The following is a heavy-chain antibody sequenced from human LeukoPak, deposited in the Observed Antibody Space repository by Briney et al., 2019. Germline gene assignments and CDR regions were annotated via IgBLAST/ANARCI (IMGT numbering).Heavy chain of an antibody. Sequence: SETLSLTCTVSGGSISSGDNYWSWIRQPPGKGLEWIGYIYYSGSTYYNPSLKSRVTISIDTSKNQFSLKLSSVTAADTAVYYCAREDPLHYYGMDVWGQGTTVTVSS. CDR3: AREDPLHYYGMDV. CDR1: GGSISSGDNY. J-gene: IGHJ6*02. CDR2: IYYSGST. V-gene: IGHV4-30-4*01.